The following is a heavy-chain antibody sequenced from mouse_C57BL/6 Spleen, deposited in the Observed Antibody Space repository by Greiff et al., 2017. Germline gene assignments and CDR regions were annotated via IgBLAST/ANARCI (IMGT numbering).Heavy chain of an antibody. CDR3: AYYGSSWGYYAMDY. Sequence: QVQLKESGAELMKPGASVKLSCKATGYTFTGYWIEWVKQRPGHGLECIGEILPGSGSTNYNEKFKGKATFTADTSSNTAYMQLSSLTTEDSAIYYCAYYGSSWGYYAMDYWGQGTSVTVSS. CDR2: ILPGSGST. CDR1: GYTFTGYW. V-gene: IGHV1-9*01. D-gene: IGHD1-1*01. J-gene: IGHJ4*01.